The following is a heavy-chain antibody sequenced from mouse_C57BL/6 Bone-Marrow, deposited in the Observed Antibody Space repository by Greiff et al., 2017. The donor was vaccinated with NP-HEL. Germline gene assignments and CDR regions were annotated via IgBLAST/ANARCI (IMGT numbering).Heavy chain of an antibody. D-gene: IGHD1-1*02. V-gene: IGHV5-6*01. CDR1: GFTFSSYG. J-gene: IGHJ2*01. CDR3: ARLPYGYFDY. CDR2: ISSGGSYT. Sequence: EVKLVESGGDLVKPGGSLKLSCAASGFTFSSYGMSWVRQTPDKRLEWVATISSGGSYTYYPDSVKGRFTISRDNAKNTLYLQMSSLKSEDTAMYYCARLPYGYFDYWGQGTTLTVSS.